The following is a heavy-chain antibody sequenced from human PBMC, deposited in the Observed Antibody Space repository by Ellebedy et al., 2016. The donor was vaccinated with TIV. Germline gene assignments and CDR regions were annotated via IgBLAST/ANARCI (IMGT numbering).Heavy chain of an antibody. CDR3: AKNMRTVTTTIDY. V-gene: IGHV3-23*01. Sequence: GESLKISCAASGFTFSSCAMSWVRQAPGKGLEWVSSISGNGGSTIYADSVKGRFTISRDNSKNTLYLQMNSLRAEDTAIYYCAKNMRTVTTTIDYWGQGTLVTASS. J-gene: IGHJ4*02. CDR1: GFTFSSCA. CDR2: ISGNGGST. D-gene: IGHD4-17*01.